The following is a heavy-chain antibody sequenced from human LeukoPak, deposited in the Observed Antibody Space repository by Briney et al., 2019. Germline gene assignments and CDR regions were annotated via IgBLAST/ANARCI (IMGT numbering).Heavy chain of an antibody. D-gene: IGHD3-10*01. CDR1: GFTFSSYW. Sequence: GGSLRLSCAASGFTFSSYWMSWVRQAPGEGLEWVSIISLDGSTEFYADSVKGRFTISRDTASNTMHLEMNNLRIEDTAVYYCMRDYMGWFDPWGQGSLVTVSS. CDR3: MRDYMGWFDP. J-gene: IGHJ5*02. V-gene: IGHV3-30-3*01. CDR2: ISLDGSTE.